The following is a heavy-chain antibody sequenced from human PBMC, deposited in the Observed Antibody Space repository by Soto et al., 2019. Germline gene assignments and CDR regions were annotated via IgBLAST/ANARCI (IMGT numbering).Heavy chain of an antibody. D-gene: IGHD1-1*01. CDR2: INESGST. CDR3: ARGSGIVALPGELEDVKYDY. CDR1: GQSFSGHS. J-gene: IGHJ4*02. V-gene: IGHV4-34*01. Sequence: QVQLQQWGAGLVKPSETLSLSCALYGQSFSGHSWAWIRQPPGKGLKWIGEINESGSTYYNPSLKSRVTISTDTSKNQFSLKLSSVSAADTAAYFCARGSGIVALPGELEDVKYDYWGQGTLVNVSS.